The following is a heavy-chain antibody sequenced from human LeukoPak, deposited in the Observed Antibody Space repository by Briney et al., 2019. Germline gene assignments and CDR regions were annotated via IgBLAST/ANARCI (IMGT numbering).Heavy chain of an antibody. V-gene: IGHV4-4*07. CDR1: RRSIRNYY. J-gene: IGHJ6*03. D-gene: IGHD3-3*01. CDR3: ARVRFLESFSTFGRDSYYYYMDV. Sequence: SDTLSLPCTVCRRSIRNYYRSWIRQHSGKGLEWIVLIYTTGSTKYNPSLKSQVTISVDTSKNQFFLKLSSVTDEDTAVYYCARVRFLESFSTFGRDSYYYYMDVWGIGTAVTVSS. CDR2: IYTTGST.